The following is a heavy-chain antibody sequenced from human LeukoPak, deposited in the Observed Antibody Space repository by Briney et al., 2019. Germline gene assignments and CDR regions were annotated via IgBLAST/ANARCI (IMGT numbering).Heavy chain of an antibody. Sequence: SETLSLTCAVYGGSFSGYYWSWIRQPPGKGLEWIGYIYYTETSYNPSLKSRVTISADTSKNQFSLKLYSVTAADTAVYYCAENTISGGHYQYYMDVWGKGTTVTVSS. CDR3: AENTISGGHYQYYMDV. CDR1: GGSFSGYY. CDR2: IYYTET. D-gene: IGHD3-16*02. J-gene: IGHJ6*03. V-gene: IGHV4-59*01.